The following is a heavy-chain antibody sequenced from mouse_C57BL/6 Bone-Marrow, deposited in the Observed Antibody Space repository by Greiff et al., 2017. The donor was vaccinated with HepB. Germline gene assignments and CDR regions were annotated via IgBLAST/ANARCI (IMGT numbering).Heavy chain of an antibody. V-gene: IGHV1-55*01. CDR3: ARWRIYTTVVATKGYYAMDY. Sequence: VQLQQPGAELVKPGASVKMSCKASGYTFTSYWITWVKQRPGQGLEWIGDIYPGSGSTNYNEKFKSKATLTVDTSSSTAYMQLSSLTSEDSAVYYCARWRIYTTVVATKGYYAMDYWGQGTSVTVSS. D-gene: IGHD1-1*01. CDR1: GYTFTSYW. CDR2: IYPGSGST. J-gene: IGHJ4*01.